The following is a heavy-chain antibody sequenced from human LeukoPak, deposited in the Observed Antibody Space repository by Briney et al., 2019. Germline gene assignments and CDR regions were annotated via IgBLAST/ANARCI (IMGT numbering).Heavy chain of an antibody. CDR1: GGSISSYC. CDR3: ARTTLYYFDY. V-gene: IGHV4-59*01. D-gene: IGHD1-26*01. Sequence: SETLSLTCTVSGGSISSYCWSWIRQPPGKGLEWIGYIYYSGSTNYNPSLKSRVTISVDTSKNQFSLKLSSVTAADTAVYYCARTTLYYFDYWGQGTLVTVSS. J-gene: IGHJ4*02. CDR2: IYYSGST.